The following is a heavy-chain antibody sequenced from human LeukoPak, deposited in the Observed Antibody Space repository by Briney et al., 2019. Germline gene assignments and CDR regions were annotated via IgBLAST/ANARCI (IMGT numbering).Heavy chain of an antibody. Sequence: GGSLRLSCAASGFTFSSYAMSWVRQAPGKGLESVSAIGGSGDSTYYAGSVKGRFTISRDNSKNTLYLQMNSLRAEDTAVYFCARRPRDTSGYYLGAFHDWGQGTTVTVSS. CDR2: IGGSGDST. D-gene: IGHD3-22*01. CDR1: GFTFSSYA. V-gene: IGHV3-23*01. J-gene: IGHJ3*01. CDR3: ARRPRDTSGYYLGAFHD.